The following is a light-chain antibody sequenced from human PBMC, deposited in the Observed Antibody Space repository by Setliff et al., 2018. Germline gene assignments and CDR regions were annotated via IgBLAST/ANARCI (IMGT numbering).Light chain of an antibody. CDR1: SSDVGSYNL. Sequence: QSALTQPASVSGSPGQSITIFCTGTSSDVGSYNLVSWYQQHPGKAPKLMIYEVSKRPSGVSNRFSGSKSGNTASLTISGLQAEDEADYYCCSYAGSSTFGPYVFGTGTKVTVL. CDR2: EVS. J-gene: IGLJ1*01. V-gene: IGLV2-23*02. CDR3: CSYAGSSTFGPYV.